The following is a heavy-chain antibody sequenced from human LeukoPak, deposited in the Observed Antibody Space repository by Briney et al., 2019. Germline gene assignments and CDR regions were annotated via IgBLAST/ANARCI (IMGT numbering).Heavy chain of an antibody. CDR3: ARRYNWNYWFDP. CDR2: IYYSGST. Sequence: SEILSLTCTVSGGSISSHYWSWIRQPPGKGLEWIGYIYYSGSTNYNPSLKSRVTISVDTSKNQFSLKLSSVTAADTAVYYCARRYNWNYWFDPWGQGTLVTVSS. D-gene: IGHD1-7*01. J-gene: IGHJ5*02. V-gene: IGHV4-59*11. CDR1: GGSISSHY.